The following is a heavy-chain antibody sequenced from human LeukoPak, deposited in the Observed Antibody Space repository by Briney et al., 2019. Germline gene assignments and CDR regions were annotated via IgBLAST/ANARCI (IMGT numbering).Heavy chain of an antibody. V-gene: IGHV3-23*01. CDR3: AKDPPRYFDWLSDDY. Sequence: PGGSLRLSCAASGFTFSSYAMSWVRQAPGKGLEWVSAISGSGGSTYHADSVKGRFTISRDNSKNTLYLQMNSLRAEDTAVYYCAKDPPRYFDWLSDDYWGQGTLVTVSS. J-gene: IGHJ4*02. CDR1: GFTFSSYA. CDR2: ISGSGGST. D-gene: IGHD3-9*01.